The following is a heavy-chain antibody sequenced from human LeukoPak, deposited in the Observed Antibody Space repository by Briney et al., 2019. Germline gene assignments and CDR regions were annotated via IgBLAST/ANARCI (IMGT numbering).Heavy chain of an antibody. J-gene: IGHJ4*02. Sequence: SGPTLVNPTQTLTLTCTFSGFSLTTSGVGVGWIGQPPGKALEWLALIYWDDDKRYSPSLKSRLTITKDASRNQVVLTMTNMDPVDTATYYCAYRPGYSSAHYVWGQGTLVTVSS. CDR2: IYWDDDK. V-gene: IGHV2-5*02. D-gene: IGHD6-19*01. CDR1: GFSLTTSGVG. CDR3: AYRPGYSSAHYV.